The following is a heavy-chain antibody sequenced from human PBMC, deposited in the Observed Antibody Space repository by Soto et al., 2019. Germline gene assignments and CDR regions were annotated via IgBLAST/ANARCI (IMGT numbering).Heavy chain of an antibody. CDR3: ARRYGRNFDY. CDR2: IYYSGST. D-gene: IGHD1-20*01. CDR1: GGSINSYY. J-gene: IGHJ4*02. V-gene: IGHV4-59*01. Sequence: QVQLQESGPGLVKPSETLSLTCTVSGGSINSYYWSWIRQPPGKGLEWIGYIYYSGSTNYNPSLNSRVTISVDTSKNQFSLKLSSVTAADTAVYYCARRYGRNFDYWGQGTLVTVSS.